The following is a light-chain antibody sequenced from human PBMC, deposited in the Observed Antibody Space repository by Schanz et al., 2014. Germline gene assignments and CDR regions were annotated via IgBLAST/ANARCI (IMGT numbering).Light chain of an antibody. CDR2: DVS. CDR3: SSFTTSSTQV. V-gene: IGLV2-14*03. Sequence: QSALTQPASVSGSPGQSITISCTGTSSDVGGYNYVSWYKHHPGKAPKLMIYDVSNRPSGVSNRFSGSKSGNTASLTISGLQAEDEADYYCSSFTTSSTQVFGGGTKLTVL. J-gene: IGLJ3*02. CDR1: SSDVGGYNY.